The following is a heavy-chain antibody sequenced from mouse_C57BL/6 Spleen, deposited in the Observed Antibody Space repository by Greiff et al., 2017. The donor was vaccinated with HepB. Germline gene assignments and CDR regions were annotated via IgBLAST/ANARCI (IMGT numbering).Heavy chain of an antibody. CDR2: INPYNGGT. D-gene: IGHD1-1*01. CDR1: GYTFTDYY. Sequence: EVQLQQSGPVLVKPGASVKMSCKASGYTFTDYYMNWVKQSHGKSLEWIGVINPYNGGTSYNQKFKGKATLTVDKSSSTAYMELNSLTSEDSAVYYWARALMGTVVPYFDYWGQGTTLTVAS. CDR3: ARALMGTVVPYFDY. J-gene: IGHJ2*01. V-gene: IGHV1-19*01.